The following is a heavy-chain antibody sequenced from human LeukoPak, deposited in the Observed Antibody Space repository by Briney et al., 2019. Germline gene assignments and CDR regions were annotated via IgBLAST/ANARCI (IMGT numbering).Heavy chain of an antibody. CDR2: IYYSGST. J-gene: IGHJ4*02. V-gene: IGHV4-39*01. CDR3: AAPYYYGSGSFNFDY. CDR1: GGSISSSSYY. D-gene: IGHD3-10*01. Sequence: SETLSLTCTVSGGSISSSSYYWGWLRQPPGKGLEWIGSIYYSGSTYYNPSLKSRVTISVDTSKNQFSLKLSSVTAADTAVYYCAAPYYYGSGSFNFDYWGQGTLVTVSS.